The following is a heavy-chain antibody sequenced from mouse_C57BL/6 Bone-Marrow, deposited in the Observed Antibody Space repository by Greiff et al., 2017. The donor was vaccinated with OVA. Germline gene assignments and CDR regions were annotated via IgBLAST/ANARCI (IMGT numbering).Heavy chain of an antibody. CDR3: ARDPYYYAMDY. V-gene: IGHV5-4*01. J-gene: IGHJ4*01. Sequence: EVMLVESGGGLVKPGGSLKLSCAASGFTFSSYAMSWVRQTPEKRLEWVATISDGGSYTYYPDNVKGRFTISRDNAKNNLYLQMSHLKSEDTAMYYCARDPYYYAMDYWGQGTSVTVSS. CDR2: ISDGGSYT. CDR1: GFTFSSYA.